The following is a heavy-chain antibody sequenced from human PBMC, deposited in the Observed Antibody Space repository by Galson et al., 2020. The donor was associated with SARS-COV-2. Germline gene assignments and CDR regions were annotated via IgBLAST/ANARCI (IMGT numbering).Heavy chain of an antibody. V-gene: IGHV4-31*03. D-gene: IGHD6-13*01. CDR1: AASISSGGYY. J-gene: IGHJ4*02. CDR3: ASYFSSSWSYYFDS. CDR2: NDYSGTT. Sequence: SETLSLTCTVSAASISSGGYYWGWIRQPPGKGLEWIRYNDYSGTTYYNPSLKSRVTISIDTAKNQFSLSLSSVAAADSAVYYFASYFSSSWSYYFDSWGQGSLVTVSS.